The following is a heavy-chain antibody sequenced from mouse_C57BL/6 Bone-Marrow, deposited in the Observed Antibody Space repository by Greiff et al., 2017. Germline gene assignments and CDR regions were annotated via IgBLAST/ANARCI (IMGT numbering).Heavy chain of an antibody. V-gene: IGHV2-2*01. CDR2: IWSGGST. CDR3: ARPPYGNCCYYAMDY. CDR1: GFSLTSYG. J-gene: IGHJ4*01. D-gene: IGHD2-1*01. Sequence: VQRVESGPGLVQPSQSLSITCTVSGFSLTSYGVHWVRQSPGKGLEWLGVIWSGGSTDYNAAFISRLSTCKVNSTSQVFFKMNSLQADVTSIYYCARPPYGNCCYYAMDYWGQGTSVTVSS.